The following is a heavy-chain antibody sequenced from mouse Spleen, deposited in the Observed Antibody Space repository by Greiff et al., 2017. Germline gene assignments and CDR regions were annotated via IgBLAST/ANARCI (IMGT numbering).Heavy chain of an antibody. CDR1: GYAFSSSW. J-gene: IGHJ1*01. CDR3: ARDGSSFYWYFDV. CDR2: IYPGDGDT. Sequence: LVESGPELVKPGASVKISCKASGYAFSSSWMNWVQQRPGKGLEWIGRIYPGDGDTNYNGKFKGKATLTADKSSSTAYMQLSSLTSEDSAVYFCARDGSSFYWYFDVWGAGTTVTVSS. D-gene: IGHD1-1*01. V-gene: IGHV1-82*01.